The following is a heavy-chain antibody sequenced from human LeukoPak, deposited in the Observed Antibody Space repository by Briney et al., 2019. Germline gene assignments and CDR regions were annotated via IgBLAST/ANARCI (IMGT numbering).Heavy chain of an antibody. CDR2: INHSGST. D-gene: IGHD3-22*01. CDR1: GGSFSGYY. V-gene: IGHV4-34*01. Sequence: SETLSLTXAVYGGSFSGYYWSWIRQPPGKGLEWIGEINHSGSTNYNPSLKSRVTISVDTSKNQFSLKLSSVTAADTAVYYCARGRNYYDSSGYWYYWGQGTLVTVSS. J-gene: IGHJ4*02. CDR3: ARGRNYYDSSGYWYY.